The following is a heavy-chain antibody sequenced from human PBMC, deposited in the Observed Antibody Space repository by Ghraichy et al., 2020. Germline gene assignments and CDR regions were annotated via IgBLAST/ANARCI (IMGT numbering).Heavy chain of an antibody. CDR1: GDSVSSNSAA. Sequence: SQTLSLTCAISGDSVSSNSAAWNWIRQSPSRGLEWLGRTYYRSKWYNDYAVSVKSPITINTDTSKNQFSLQLNSVTPEDTTVYYCSRSYCTGGSCPYYFDNWGQGTLVTVSS. J-gene: IGHJ4*02. D-gene: IGHD2-15*01. CDR2: TYYRSKWYN. V-gene: IGHV6-1*01. CDR3: SRSYCTGGSCPYYFDN.